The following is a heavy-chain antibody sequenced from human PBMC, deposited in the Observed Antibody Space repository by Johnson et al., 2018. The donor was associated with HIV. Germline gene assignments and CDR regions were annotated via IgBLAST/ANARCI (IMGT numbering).Heavy chain of an antibody. CDR2: IGTAGDT. D-gene: IGHD6-19*01. V-gene: IGHV3-13*01. Sequence: MLLVESGGGLVQPGGSLRLSCAASGFTFSSYDMHWVRQATGKGLEWVSAIGTAGDTYYPCSVKGRFTISRDNSKNTLYLQMNSLRAEDTAVYYCTKAGAVAGPGIDAFDIWGQGTMVTVSS. CDR3: TKAGAVAGPGIDAFDI. J-gene: IGHJ3*02. CDR1: GFTFSSYD.